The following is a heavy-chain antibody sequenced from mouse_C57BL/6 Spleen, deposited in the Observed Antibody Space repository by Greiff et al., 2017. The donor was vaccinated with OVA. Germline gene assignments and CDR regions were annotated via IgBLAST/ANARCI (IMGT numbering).Heavy chain of an antibody. CDR2: ISYDGSN. V-gene: IGHV3-6*01. CDR3: AAQLTGPFAY. CDR1: GYSITSGYY. D-gene: IGHD4-1*01. J-gene: IGHJ3*01. Sequence: DVQLQESGPGLVKPSQSLSLTCSVTGYSITSGYYWNWIRQFPGNKLEWMGYISYDGSNNYNPSLKNRISITRDTSKNQFFLKLNSVTTEDTATYYCAAQLTGPFAYWGQGTLVTVSA.